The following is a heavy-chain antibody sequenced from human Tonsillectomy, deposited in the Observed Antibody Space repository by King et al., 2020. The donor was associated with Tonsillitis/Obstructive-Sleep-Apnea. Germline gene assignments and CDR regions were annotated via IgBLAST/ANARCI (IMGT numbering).Heavy chain of an antibody. D-gene: IGHD1-26*01. CDR2: IGGSGGSI. CDR1: GFTFSSYA. Sequence: VQLVESGGGLVQPGGSLRLSCAASGFTFSSYAMSWVRQAPGKGLDWVSAIGGSGGSIYYADSVKGRFTISRDNSKNTLYLQMNGPTAEDTAIYYCAKAWWELPSFDFWGQGTLVTVSS. CDR3: AKAWWELPSFDF. J-gene: IGHJ4*02. V-gene: IGHV3-23*04.